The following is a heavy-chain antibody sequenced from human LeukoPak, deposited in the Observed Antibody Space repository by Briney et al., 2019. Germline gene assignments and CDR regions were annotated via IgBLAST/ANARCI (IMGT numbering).Heavy chain of an antibody. CDR3: AKGRITMVRGVAMDV. D-gene: IGHD3-10*01. CDR1: GFTFSSYG. Sequence: GGSLRLSCAASGFTFSSYGIHWVRQAPGKGLEWVAVISYDGTNKYYADSVKGRFTIPRNNSNNTLYLQMNSLRAEDTAVYYCAKGRITMVRGVAMDVWGKGTTVTVSS. V-gene: IGHV3-30*18. J-gene: IGHJ6*03. CDR2: ISYDGTNK.